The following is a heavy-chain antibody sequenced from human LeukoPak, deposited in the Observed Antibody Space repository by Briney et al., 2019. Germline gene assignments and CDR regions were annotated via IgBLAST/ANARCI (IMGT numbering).Heavy chain of an antibody. D-gene: IGHD3-22*01. CDR3: AGTSMMGFDP. V-gene: IGHV4-30-2*01. J-gene: IGHJ5*02. CDR2: IYHSGST. CDR1: GGSISSGGYY. Sequence: PSETLSLTCTVSGGSISSGGYYWSWIRQPPGKGLEWIGYIYHSGSTYYNPSLKSRVTISVDRSKNQFSLKLSSVTAADTAVYYCAGTSMMGFDPWGQGTLVTVSS.